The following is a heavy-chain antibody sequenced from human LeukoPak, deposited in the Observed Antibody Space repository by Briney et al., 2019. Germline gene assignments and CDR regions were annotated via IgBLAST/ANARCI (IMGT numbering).Heavy chain of an antibody. CDR3: ARVVVPAAGRYYFDF. J-gene: IGHJ4*02. Sequence: GESLKISCKGSGYSFTSYWIGWVRQMPGKGLECMGIIYPGDSDSRYSPSFQGQVTISADKSINTAYLQWSRLKASDTAMYYCARVVVPAAGRYYFDFWGQGTLVTVSS. V-gene: IGHV5-51*01. D-gene: IGHD2-2*01. CDR1: GYSFTSYW. CDR2: IYPGDSDS.